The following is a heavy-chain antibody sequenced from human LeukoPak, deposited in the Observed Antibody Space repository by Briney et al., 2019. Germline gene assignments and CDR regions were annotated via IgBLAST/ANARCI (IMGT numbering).Heavy chain of an antibody. D-gene: IGHD6-19*01. CDR2: IYYSGST. J-gene: IGHJ4*02. CDR3: ARGWKGAVAGLFDY. Sequence: NPSKTLSLTCTVSGGSISSYYWSWIRQPPGKGLEWIGYIYYSGSTSYNPSLKSRVSISVDTSKNQFSLKLSSVTAADTAVYYCARGWKGAVAGLFDYWGQGTLVTVSS. V-gene: IGHV4-59*01. CDR1: GGSISSYY.